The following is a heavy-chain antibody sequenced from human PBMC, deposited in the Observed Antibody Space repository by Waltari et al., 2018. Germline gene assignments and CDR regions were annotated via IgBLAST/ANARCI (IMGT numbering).Heavy chain of an antibody. V-gene: IGHV1-46*01. Sequence: QVQLVQSGAEVKKPGASVKVACEASGYTFTSHYVHWVRQAPGQGLDWMGVIDPSDGRTSYAQKFQGRVTMTRDTATSTVYMEMSSLTSEDTAVYYCARRKAYFDSWGQGTLVTVSS. CDR3: ARRKAYFDS. CDR2: IDPSDGRT. J-gene: IGHJ4*02. CDR1: GYTFTSHY.